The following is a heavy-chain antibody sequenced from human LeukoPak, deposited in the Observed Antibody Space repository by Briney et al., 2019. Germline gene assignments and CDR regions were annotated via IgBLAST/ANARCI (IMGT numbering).Heavy chain of an antibody. V-gene: IGHV4-34*01. J-gene: IGHJ4*02. D-gene: IGHD2-2*01. Sequence: SETLSLTCAVYGGSLSGYYWSWIRQPPGKGLEWIGEINHSGSTNYNPSIKSRVTISVDTSKNQFSLKLSSVTAADTAVYYCANSLYCTSASCLYYFDYWGQGTLVTVSS. CDR1: GGSLSGYY. CDR3: ANSLYCTSASCLYYFDY. CDR2: INHSGST.